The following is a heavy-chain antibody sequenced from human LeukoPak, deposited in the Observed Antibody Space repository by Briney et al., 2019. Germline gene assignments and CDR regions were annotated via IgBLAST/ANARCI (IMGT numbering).Heavy chain of an antibody. CDR3: VRAWAAGKHYVGY. Sequence: GGSLRLSCAASGFTFSNYAMSWVRQAPGKGLEWVSGISLGTSDTYYADSVKGRFTISRDNSRTTLYLQMNSLKNEDTAVYYCVRAWAAGKHYVGYWGQGTLVTASS. D-gene: IGHD2-15*01. CDR2: ISLGTSDT. J-gene: IGHJ4*02. CDR1: GFTFSNYA. V-gene: IGHV3-23*01.